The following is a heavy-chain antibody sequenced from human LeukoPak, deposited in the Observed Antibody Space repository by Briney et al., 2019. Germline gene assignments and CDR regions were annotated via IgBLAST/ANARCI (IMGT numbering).Heavy chain of an antibody. D-gene: IGHD1-1*01. J-gene: IGHJ4*02. V-gene: IGHV3-30-3*01. Sequence: PGGSLRLSCAASGFTFSSYAMHWVRQAPGKGLEWVAVISYDGSNKYYADSVKGRFTISRDNSKNTLYLQMNSLRAEDTAVYYCARVQGLTNFDYWGQGTLVTVSS. CDR2: ISYDGSNK. CDR3: ARVQGLTNFDY. CDR1: GFTFSSYA.